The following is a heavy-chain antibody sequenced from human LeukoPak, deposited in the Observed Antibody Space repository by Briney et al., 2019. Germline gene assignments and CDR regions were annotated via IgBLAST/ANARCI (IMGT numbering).Heavy chain of an antibody. V-gene: IGHV1-2*02. CDR3: ASDDSSGYYHIDY. CDR2: INPNSGGT. J-gene: IGHJ4*02. Sequence: ASVKASCKSSGFTFTAYHMHWVRQAPEQGLEWMGWINPNSGGTNYAQKFQGRVTMTRDTSISTAYMELSRLRSDDTAVYYWASDDSSGYYHIDYWGQGTLVTVSS. CDR1: GFTFTAYH. D-gene: IGHD3-22*01.